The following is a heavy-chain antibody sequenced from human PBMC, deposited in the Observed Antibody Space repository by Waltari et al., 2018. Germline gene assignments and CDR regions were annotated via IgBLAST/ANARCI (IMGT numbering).Heavy chain of an antibody. Sequence: QVQLVQSGAEVKKPGSSVKVSCKASGGTFSSYAISWVRQAPGQGLEWMGGISPIFGTANYAQKFQGRVTITADESTSTAYMELSSLRSEDTAVYYCARDLPWYGDSYFDYWGQGTLVTVSS. J-gene: IGHJ4*02. CDR3: ARDLPWYGDSYFDY. CDR1: GGTFSSYA. D-gene: IGHD4-17*01. V-gene: IGHV1-69*01. CDR2: ISPIFGTA.